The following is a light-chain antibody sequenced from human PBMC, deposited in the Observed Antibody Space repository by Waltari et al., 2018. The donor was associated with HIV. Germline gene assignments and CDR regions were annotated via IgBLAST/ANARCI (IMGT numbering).Light chain of an antibody. CDR1: SSNIGANY. V-gene: IGLV1-47*01. J-gene: IGLJ2*01. CDR3: AAWGDSLSNVV. CDR2: RNN. Sequence: QSVLTQPPSASGTPGQRVTISCSGSSSNIGANYVYWYQQLPRTAPKLLIYRNNLRPSGVPDRFSGSKSGTSASLAISGLRSEDEANYYCAAWGDSLSNVVFGGGTKLTV.